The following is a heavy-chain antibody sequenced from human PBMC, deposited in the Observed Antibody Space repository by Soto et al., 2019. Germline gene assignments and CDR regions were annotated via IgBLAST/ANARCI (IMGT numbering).Heavy chain of an antibody. V-gene: IGHV3-48*03. J-gene: IGHJ4*02. Sequence: LRLSCAASGFTFSSYEMNWVRQAPGKGLEWVSYISSNGRTIDYADSVKGRFTISRDNAKKSLYLQLNSLRAEDTAVYYCARVGVVGARSLDFWGQGTLVTVSS. CDR3: ARVGVVGARSLDF. CDR1: GFTFSSYE. CDR2: ISSNGRTI. D-gene: IGHD1-26*01.